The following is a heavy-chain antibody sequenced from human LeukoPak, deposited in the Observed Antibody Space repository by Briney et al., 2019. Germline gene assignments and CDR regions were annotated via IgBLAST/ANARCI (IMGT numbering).Heavy chain of an antibody. D-gene: IGHD1-1*01. CDR3: ARGPPRGKYYYMDV. V-gene: IGHV3-13*01. CDR1: GFTFSSFE. J-gene: IGHJ6*03. Sequence: AASLTLSCPASGFTFSSFEMHWVRQPTGQGLEWVSTIGTASDTYYPGSVEGRFTLSRDNAKNSLYLEMNSLTAGDTAVYYCARGPPRGKYYYMDVWGKGTTVTVSS. CDR2: IGTASDT.